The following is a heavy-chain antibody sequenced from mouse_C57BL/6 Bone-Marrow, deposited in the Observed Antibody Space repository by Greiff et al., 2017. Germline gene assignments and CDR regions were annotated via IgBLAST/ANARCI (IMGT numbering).Heavy chain of an antibody. CDR2: IDPANGNT. D-gene: IGHD2-12*01. Sequence: EVQLQQSGAELVQPGASVKLSCAASGFNIKDTSMHWVKQRPEQGLEWIGRIDPANGNTKYDPKFQGKATITADTSSNTAYRQLSSLTSEDTAVYYGASTTGVYFDYWGQGTTLTVAS. CDR3: ASTTGVYFDY. J-gene: IGHJ2*01. V-gene: IGHV14-3*02. CDR1: GFNIKDTS.